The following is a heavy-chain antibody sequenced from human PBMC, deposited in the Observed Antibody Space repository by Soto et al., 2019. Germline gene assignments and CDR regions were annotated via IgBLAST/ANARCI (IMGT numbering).Heavy chain of an antibody. CDR3: AKALVTGFYSSLDS. Sequence: EVQLLESGGGLVQPGGSLRLSCVASGLTLSTNAMTWVRQAPGKGLEWVAFITGNSDITYYADSVKGRFTVSRDNSRNTLYLQMNSLSAEDTAVYYCAKALVTGFYSSLDSWGQGTPVTVSS. D-gene: IGHD3-9*01. V-gene: IGHV3-23*01. J-gene: IGHJ5*01. CDR2: ITGNSDIT. CDR1: GLTLSTNA.